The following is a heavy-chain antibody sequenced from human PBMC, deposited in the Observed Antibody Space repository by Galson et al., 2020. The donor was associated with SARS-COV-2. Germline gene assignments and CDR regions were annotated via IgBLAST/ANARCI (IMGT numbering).Heavy chain of an antibody. V-gene: IGHV4-4*02. D-gene: IGHD6-19*01. Sequence: SETLSLTCAVSGGSISSSNWWSWVRQPPGKGLEWIGEIYHSGSTNYNPSLKSRVTISVDKSTNQFSLKLSSVTAADTAVYYCARGYTVVTIYEQWYWYFDLWGRGTLVTVSS. J-gene: IGHJ2*01. CDR3: ARGYTVVTIYEQWYWYFDL. CDR2: IYHSGST. CDR1: GGSISSSNW.